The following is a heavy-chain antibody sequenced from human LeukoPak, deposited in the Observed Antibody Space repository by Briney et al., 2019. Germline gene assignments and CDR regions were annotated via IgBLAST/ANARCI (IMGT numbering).Heavy chain of an antibody. V-gene: IGHV1-2*04. Sequence: ASVKVSCKASGYTFTGYYMHWVRQVPGQGLEWMGWINPNSGGTNYAQKFQGWVTMTRDTSISTAYMELSRLRSDDTAVYYCARSSSWYLDGGFDYWGQGTLVTVSS. CDR2: INPNSGGT. CDR1: GYTFTGYY. J-gene: IGHJ4*02. D-gene: IGHD6-13*01. CDR3: ARSSSWYLDGGFDY.